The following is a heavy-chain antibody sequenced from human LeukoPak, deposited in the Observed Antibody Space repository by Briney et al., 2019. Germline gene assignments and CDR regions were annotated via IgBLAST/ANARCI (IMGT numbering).Heavy chain of an antibody. CDR2: ISSSSSYI. CDR1: GFTFSSYS. CDR3: ARDGWFRELGV. Sequence: GGSLRLSCAASGFTFSSYSMNWVRQAPGKGLEWVSSISSSSSYIYYADSVKGRFIISRDNAKNSLYLQMNSLRAEDTAVYYCARDGWFRELGVWGQGTLVTVSS. V-gene: IGHV3-21*01. J-gene: IGHJ4*02. D-gene: IGHD3-10*01.